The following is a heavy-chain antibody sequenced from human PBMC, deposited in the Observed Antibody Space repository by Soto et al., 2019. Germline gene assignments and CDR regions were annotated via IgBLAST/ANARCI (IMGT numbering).Heavy chain of an antibody. CDR1: GYTFTSYG. CDR3: ARDEGERWLQLNSVDY. V-gene: IGHV1-18*01. CDR2: ISAYNGNT. Sequence: QVQLVQSGAEVKKPGASVKVSCKASGYTFTSYGISWVRQAPGQGLEWMGWISAYNGNTNYAQKLQGRVTMTTDTTPSTAYMELRSLRSDDTAVYYCARDEGERWLQLNSVDYWGQGTLVTVSS. J-gene: IGHJ4*02. D-gene: IGHD1-1*01.